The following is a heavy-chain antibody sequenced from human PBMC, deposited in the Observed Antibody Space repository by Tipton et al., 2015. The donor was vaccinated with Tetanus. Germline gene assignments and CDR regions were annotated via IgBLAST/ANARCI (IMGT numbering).Heavy chain of an antibody. J-gene: IGHJ3*02. CDR1: GFTVSNSY. D-gene: IGHD2-15*01. CDR3: GGFSFSDDLDI. CDR2: IFNYGGT. V-gene: IGHV3-53*01. Sequence: SLRLSCEASGFTVSNSYMTWVRQAPGKGLEWVSSIFNYGGTYSADSVKGRFTISRDNSKNTLYLQMNSLRAEDTAVYYCGGFSFSDDLDIWGRGTMVTVSS.